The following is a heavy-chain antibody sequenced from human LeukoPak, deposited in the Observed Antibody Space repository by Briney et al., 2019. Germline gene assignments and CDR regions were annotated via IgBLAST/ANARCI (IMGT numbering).Heavy chain of an antibody. CDR2: VRYDGTKK. D-gene: IGHD3-10*01. CDR3: AKDSVRGVIRFDY. V-gene: IGHV3-30*02. J-gene: IGHJ4*02. Sequence: GALRLSCAASGFTFSSYGMHWVRQAPGKGLEWVAFVRYDGTKKYYADSVKGRFTISRDNSKNTLYLRMNSLRAEDTAVYYCAKDSVRGVIRFDYWGQGTLVTVSS. CDR1: GFTFSSYG.